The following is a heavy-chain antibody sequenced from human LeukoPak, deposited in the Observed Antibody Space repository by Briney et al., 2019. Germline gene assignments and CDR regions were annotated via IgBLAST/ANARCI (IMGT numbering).Heavy chain of an antibody. D-gene: IGHD3-22*01. CDR2: ISSSGGST. CDR1: GFTFSSYA. CDR3: AKRYYYDNSGLWDY. J-gene: IGHJ4*02. Sequence: GGSLRLSCGASGFTFSSYAMSWVRQAPGKGLEWVSAISSSGGSTHYAGSVKGRFTISRDNSKNTLYLQMNSLGAEDTAVYYCAKRYYYDNSGLWDYWGQGTLVTVSS. V-gene: IGHV3-23*01.